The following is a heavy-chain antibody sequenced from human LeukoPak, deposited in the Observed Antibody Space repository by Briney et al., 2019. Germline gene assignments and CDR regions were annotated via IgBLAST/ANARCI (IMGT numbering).Heavy chain of an antibody. J-gene: IGHJ4*02. CDR3: ARAKVAGPFAY. CDR1: GGSFSVYY. CDR2: INHSGST. Sequence: SSETLSLTCAVYGGSFSVYYWSWIRQPQGKGMEWIGEINHSGSTNYNPSLKSRVTISVDTSKNQFSLNLSSVTAADTAVYYCARAKVAGPFAYWGQGTLVTVSS. D-gene: IGHD6-19*01. V-gene: IGHV4-34*01.